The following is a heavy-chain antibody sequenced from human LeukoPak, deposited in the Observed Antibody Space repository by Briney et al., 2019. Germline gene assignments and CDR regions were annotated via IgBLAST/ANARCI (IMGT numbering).Heavy chain of an antibody. CDR2: IKQDGSEK. CDR1: GFTFSNAW. V-gene: IGHV3-7*01. D-gene: IGHD3-10*01. Sequence: GGSLRLSCAASGFTFSNAWMSWVRQAPGKGLEWVANIKQDGSEKYYVDSVKGRFTISRDNAKNSLYLQMNSLRAEDTAVYYCARGFFYVSGPFDYWGQGTLVTVSS. J-gene: IGHJ4*02. CDR3: ARGFFYVSGPFDY.